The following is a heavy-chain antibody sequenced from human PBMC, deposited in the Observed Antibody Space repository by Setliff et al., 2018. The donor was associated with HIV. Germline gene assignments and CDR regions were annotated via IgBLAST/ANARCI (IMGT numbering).Heavy chain of an antibody. CDR1: GGTFSSYT. J-gene: IGHJ4*02. CDR2: IIPILGIA. D-gene: IGHD3-22*01. CDR3: AGDYYDSSGYIFFPGLPDY. Sequence: SVKVSCKASGGTFSSYTISWVRQAPGQGLEWMGRIIPILGIANYAQKFQGRVTITADKSTSTAYMELSSLRSEDTAVYYCAGDYYDSSGYIFFPGLPDYWGQGTLVTVSS. V-gene: IGHV1-69*04.